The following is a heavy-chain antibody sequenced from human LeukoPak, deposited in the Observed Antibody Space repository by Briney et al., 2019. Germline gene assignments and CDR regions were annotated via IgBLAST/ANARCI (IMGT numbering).Heavy chain of an antibody. V-gene: IGHV3-7*03. J-gene: IGHJ6*02. D-gene: IGHD3-3*01. CDR1: GFTFSSYW. CDR3: ARDTPPTYYDFWSGYYGGLDYYYGMDV. CDR2: IKQDGSEK. Sequence: GGSLRLSCAASGFTFSSYWMSWVRQAPGKGLEWVANIKQDGSEKYYVDSVKGRFTISRDNAKNSLYLQMNSLRAEDTAVYYCARDTPPTYYDFWSGYYGGLDYYYGMDVWGQGTTVTVSS.